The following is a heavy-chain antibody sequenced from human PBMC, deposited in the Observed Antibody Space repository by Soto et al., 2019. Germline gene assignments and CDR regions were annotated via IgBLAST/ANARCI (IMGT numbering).Heavy chain of an antibody. CDR1: GFTFSNYG. CDR3: ASDLVGASDSYGLDV. CDR2: IWHDGNNK. Sequence: GGSLRFSCAASGFTFSNYGMHWVRQAPGKGLEWVAIIWHDGNNKYYADSVRGRFIISRDNSKNRLYLQMNSLRAEDTAVYYCASDLVGASDSYGLDVWGQGTPVTVS. V-gene: IGHV3-33*01. D-gene: IGHD1-26*01. J-gene: IGHJ6*02.